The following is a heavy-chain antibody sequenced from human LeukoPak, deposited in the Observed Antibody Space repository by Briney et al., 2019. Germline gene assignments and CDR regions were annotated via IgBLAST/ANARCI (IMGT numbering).Heavy chain of an antibody. CDR1: GFTFSSYA. CDR2: ISYDGSNK. CDR3: ARVSEYQLLYAYFDY. Sequence: PGGSLRLSCAASGFTFSSYAMHWVRQAPGKGLEWVAVISYDGSNKYYADSVKGRFTISRDNSKNTLYLQMNSLRAEDTAVYYCARVSEYQLLYAYFDYWGRGTLVTVSS. J-gene: IGHJ4*02. D-gene: IGHD2-2*02. V-gene: IGHV3-30*01.